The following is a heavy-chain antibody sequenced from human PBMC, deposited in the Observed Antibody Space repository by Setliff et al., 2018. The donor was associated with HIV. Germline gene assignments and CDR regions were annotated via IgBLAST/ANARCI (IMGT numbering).Heavy chain of an antibody. CDR1: GYTLTELS. V-gene: IGHV1-24*01. CDR3: ATDQISDGSGSYPKSYFGY. Sequence: ASVKVSCKVSGYTLTELSMHWVRQAPGKGLEWMGGFDPEDGETIYAQKFQGRVTMTEDTSTDTAYMELSSLRSEDTAVYYCATDQISDGSGSYPKSYFGYWGQGTLVTVSS. D-gene: IGHD3-10*01. J-gene: IGHJ4*02. CDR2: FDPEDGET.